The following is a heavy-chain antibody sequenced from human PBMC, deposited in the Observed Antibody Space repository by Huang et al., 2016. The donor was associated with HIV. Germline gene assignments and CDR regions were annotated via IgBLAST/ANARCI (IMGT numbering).Heavy chain of an antibody. CDR1: GFSLSNARMG. D-gene: IGHD5-12*01. Sequence: TLKESGPVLVKTTETLTLTCTVSGFSLSNARMGVSWIRQPPGKALEWLAHIFSNDEKSYSTSLKTRLTISKDTSKSQVVLTMTNMDPVDTATYYCVRHGRDGYNYYFDYWGQGTLVTVSS. V-gene: IGHV2-26*01. J-gene: IGHJ4*02. CDR3: VRHGRDGYNYYFDY. CDR2: IFSNDEK.